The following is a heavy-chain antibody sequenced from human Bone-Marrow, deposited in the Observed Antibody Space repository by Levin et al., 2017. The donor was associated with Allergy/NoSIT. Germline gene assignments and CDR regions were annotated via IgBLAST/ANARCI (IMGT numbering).Heavy chain of an antibody. Sequence: GGSLRLSCTASGFSFSTYAMAWVRQAPGKGLEWVSSISGDGGTTYYGDSMKGQFTISRDNSKNTLYLQMNSLRDDDTAIYYCANGDFALGDFYRDHSWFDPWGQGTLVTVSA. CDR3: ANGDFALGDFYRDHSWFDP. V-gene: IGHV3-23*01. D-gene: IGHD3-3*01. J-gene: IGHJ5*02. CDR1: GFSFSTYA. CDR2: ISGDGGTT.